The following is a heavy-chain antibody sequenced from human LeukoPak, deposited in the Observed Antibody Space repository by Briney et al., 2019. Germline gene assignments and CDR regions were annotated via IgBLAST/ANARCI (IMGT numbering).Heavy chain of an antibody. CDR3: ARRGASGGATRFGY. Sequence: SETLSLTCAVYGGSFSGYYWSWIRQPPGKGLEWIGEINHSGSTNCNPSLKSRVTISVDTSKNQFSLKLSSVTAADTAVYYCARRGASGGATRFGYWGQGTLVTVSS. CDR2: INHSGST. J-gene: IGHJ4*02. CDR1: GGSFSGYY. V-gene: IGHV4-34*01. D-gene: IGHD1-26*01.